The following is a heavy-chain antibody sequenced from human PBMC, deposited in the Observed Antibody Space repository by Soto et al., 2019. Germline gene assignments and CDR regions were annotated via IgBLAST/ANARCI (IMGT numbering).Heavy chain of an antibody. V-gene: IGHV1-69*13. CDR1: GGLFSSYA. CDR2: IIPVFDTA. CDR3: ARGGSGYVWFNEF. D-gene: IGHD3-16*01. J-gene: IGHJ4*02. Sequence: GASVKVSCKASGGLFSSYAISWVRQAPGQGLEWMGGIIPVFDTAYYAQNFQGRVTITADESTNTAYMELSSLRSEDTAMYYCARGGSGYVWFNEFWGQGTLVTVSS.